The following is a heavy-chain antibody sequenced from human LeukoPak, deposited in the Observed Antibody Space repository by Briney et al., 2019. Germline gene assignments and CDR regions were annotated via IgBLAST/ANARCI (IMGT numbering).Heavy chain of an antibody. V-gene: IGHV3-30-3*01. CDR3: ARVVGFNRRITIFGVVIPRLDY. J-gene: IGHJ4*02. CDR1: GFTFSSYA. Sequence: GGSLRLSCAASGFTFSSYAMHWVRQAPGKGLEWVAVISYDGSNKYYADSVKGRFTISRDNSKNTLYLQMNSLRAEDTAVYYCARVVGFNRRITIFGVVIPRLDYWGQGTLVTVSS. CDR2: ISYDGSNK. D-gene: IGHD3-3*01.